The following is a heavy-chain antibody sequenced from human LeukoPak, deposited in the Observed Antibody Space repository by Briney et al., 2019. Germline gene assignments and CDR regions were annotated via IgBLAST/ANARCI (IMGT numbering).Heavy chain of an antibody. CDR2: ISFDGNNK. V-gene: IGHV3-30-3*01. D-gene: IGHD6-13*01. CDR3: ARDPMAAAADRALCDP. J-gene: IGHJ5*02. CDR1: GFGFSGYA. Sequence: GGSLRLSCAASGFGFSGYAFVWVRQAPGKGLEWVAVISFDGNNKGYADSVKGRFTISRDNSKNTLYLQMNSLRPEDTAVYYCARDPMAAAADRALCDPWGQGTLVTVSS.